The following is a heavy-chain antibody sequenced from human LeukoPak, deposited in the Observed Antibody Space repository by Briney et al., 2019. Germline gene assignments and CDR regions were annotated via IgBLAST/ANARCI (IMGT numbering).Heavy chain of an antibody. V-gene: IGHV3-23*01. CDR1: GFTFSSYA. J-gene: IGHJ5*02. D-gene: IGHD3-22*01. CDR2: ISGSGGST. CDR3: VKHYDSSAYSWFDP. Sequence: GGSLRLSCAASGFTFSSYAMGWVRQAPGKGLEWVSLISGSGGSTYYADSVKGRFTVSRDNSKNTEYLQMNSLRAEDTAIYYCVKHYDSSAYSWFDPWGQGTLVTVSS.